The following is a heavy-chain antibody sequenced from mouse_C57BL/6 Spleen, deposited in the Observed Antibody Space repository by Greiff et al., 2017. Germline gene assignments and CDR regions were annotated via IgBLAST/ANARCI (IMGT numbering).Heavy chain of an antibody. V-gene: IGHV2-6-1*01. D-gene: IGHD2-4*01. CDR1: GFSLTSYG. CDR3: ARHDYDDGSWFAY. CDR2: IWSDGST. Sequence: QVQLKESGPGLVAPSQSLSITCTVSGFSLTSYGVHWVRQPPGTGLEWLVVIWSDGSTTYNSALKSRLSISKDNTKSQVFLKMNSLQTDDTAMYYCARHDYDDGSWFAYWGQGTLVTVSA. J-gene: IGHJ3*01.